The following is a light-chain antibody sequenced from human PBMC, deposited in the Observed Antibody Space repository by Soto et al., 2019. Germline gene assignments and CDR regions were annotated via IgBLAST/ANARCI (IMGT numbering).Light chain of an antibody. J-gene: IGKJ4*01. CDR1: PSVCSY. V-gene: IGKV3-11*01. Sequence: ETVLTQSPPPLSLSPGEGATLSCRASPSVCSYLAWYQHNAGQTPRLLIYDGSTRATGIPARFSGSGSRTDFPLNISSLEPEDFAVYYCQQHTNWPLTFGGGTQVEIK. CDR2: DGS. CDR3: QQHTNWPLT.